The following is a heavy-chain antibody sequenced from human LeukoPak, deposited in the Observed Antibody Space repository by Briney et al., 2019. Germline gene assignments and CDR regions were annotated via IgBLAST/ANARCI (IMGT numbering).Heavy chain of an antibody. D-gene: IGHD3-10*01. V-gene: IGHV3-48*04. CDR1: GFTFSTYS. CDR3: ARVGGRFGYGDFDY. Sequence: PGGSLRLSCAASGFTFSTYSMNWVRQAPGKGLECVSSISSSGSTIHYADSVKGRITISRDNAKNSLYLQMNSLRAEDTAVYYCARVGGRFGYGDFDYWGQGTLVTVSS. J-gene: IGHJ4*02. CDR2: ISSSGSTI.